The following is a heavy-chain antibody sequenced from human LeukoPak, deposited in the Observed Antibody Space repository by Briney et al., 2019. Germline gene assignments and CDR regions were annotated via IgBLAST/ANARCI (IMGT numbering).Heavy chain of an antibody. J-gene: IGHJ4*02. Sequence: GGSLRLSCAASGFTFSSYAMSWVRQAPGKGLEWVSAIIGRGSSTYYADPVKGRSTISRDNSKNTLFLQMNSLRAEDTAVYYCAKDRAQQLVLDFWGQGTLVTVSS. CDR3: AKDRAQQLVLDF. CDR2: IIGRGSST. CDR1: GFTFSSYA. D-gene: IGHD6-13*01. V-gene: IGHV3-23*01.